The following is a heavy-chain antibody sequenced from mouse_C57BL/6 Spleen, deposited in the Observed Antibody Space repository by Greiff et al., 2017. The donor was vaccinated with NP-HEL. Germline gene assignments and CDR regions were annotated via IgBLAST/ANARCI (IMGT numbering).Heavy chain of an antibody. CDR1: GFTFSSYG. Sequence: EVMLVESGGDLVKPGGSLKLSCAASGFTFSSYGMSWVRQTPDKRLEWVATISSGGSYTYYPDSVKGRFTISRDNAKNTLYLQMSSLKSEDTAMYYCARHGDEKGLDYWGQGTTLTVSS. CDR3: ARHGDEKGLDY. CDR2: ISSGGSYT. V-gene: IGHV5-6*01. J-gene: IGHJ2*01.